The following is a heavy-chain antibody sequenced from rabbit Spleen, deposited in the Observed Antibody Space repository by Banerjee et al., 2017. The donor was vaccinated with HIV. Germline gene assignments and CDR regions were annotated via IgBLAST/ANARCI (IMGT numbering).Heavy chain of an antibody. V-gene: IGHV1S40*01. D-gene: IGHD6-1*01. J-gene: IGHJ4*01. CDR3: ARNGGMLDYKL. Sequence: QSLEESGGDLVKPGASLTLTCTASGFSFSSSCYMCWVRQAPGKGLEWIGCIYTGSGNTYYASWAKGRFTISKTSSTTLTLQMTSLTAADTATYFCARNGGMLDYKLWGPGTLVTVS. CDR2: IYTGSGNT. CDR1: GFSFSSSCY.